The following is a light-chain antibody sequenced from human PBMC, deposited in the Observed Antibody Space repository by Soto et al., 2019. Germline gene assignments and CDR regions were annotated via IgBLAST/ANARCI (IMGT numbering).Light chain of an antibody. J-gene: IGLJ1*01. CDR3: CSYAGGFYV. Sequence: QSALTQPRSVSGSPGQSVAISCTGTSSDVGGYNYVSWYQQHPGKVPKLIIFDVYKRPPGVPDRFSGSKSGSTASLTISGLQADDEADYYCCSYAGGFYVVGTGTKLTVL. CDR1: SSDVGGYNY. V-gene: IGLV2-11*01. CDR2: DVY.